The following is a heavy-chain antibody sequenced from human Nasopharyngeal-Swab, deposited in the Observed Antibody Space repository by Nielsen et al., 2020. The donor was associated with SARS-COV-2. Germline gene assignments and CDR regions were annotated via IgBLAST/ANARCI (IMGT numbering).Heavy chain of an antibody. Sequence: GESLKISCAVSGFTFSSYTMSWVRQAPGKGLEWVSAISGSGGNTHSADSVKGQFTISRDNSKNTLYLQMNSLRAEDTAVYYCAKYGSGGYSFDYWGQGTLVTVSS. D-gene: IGHD3-10*01. J-gene: IGHJ4*02. CDR1: GFTFSSYT. V-gene: IGHV3-23*01. CDR3: AKYGSGGYSFDY. CDR2: ISGSGGNT.